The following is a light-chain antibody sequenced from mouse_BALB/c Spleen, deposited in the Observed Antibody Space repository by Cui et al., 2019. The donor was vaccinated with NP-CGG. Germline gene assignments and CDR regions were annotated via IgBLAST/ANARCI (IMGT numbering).Light chain of an antibody. CDR1: QYITNY. CDR2: YTS. V-gene: IGKV10-96*01. J-gene: IGKJ2*01. CDR3: QQVICFLMYT. Sequence: DIQMTQTTSSLSPSLGDRVTISCRASQYITNYLNWYQQKPDGTVKLLTYYTSRLLSGVPSRFSGSGSGTDYSLTISNLEQENIATYFCQQVICFLMYTFGGGTKLEIK.